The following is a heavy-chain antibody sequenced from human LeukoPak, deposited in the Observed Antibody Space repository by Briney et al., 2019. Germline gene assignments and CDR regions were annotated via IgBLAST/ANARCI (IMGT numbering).Heavy chain of an antibody. V-gene: IGHV5-51*01. CDR2: IYPGDSDT. D-gene: IGHD3-10*01. J-gene: IGHJ5*02. Sequence: GESLKISCKGSGYSFTSYWIGWVRQMPGKGLEWMGIIYPGDSDTRYSPSFQGQVTISADKSISIAYLQWSSLKASDTAMYYCARCDYGSGPEEDWFDPWGQGTLVTVSS. CDR1: GYSFTSYW. CDR3: ARCDYGSGPEEDWFDP.